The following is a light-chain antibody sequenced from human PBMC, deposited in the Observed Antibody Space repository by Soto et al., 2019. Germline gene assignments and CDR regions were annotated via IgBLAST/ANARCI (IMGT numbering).Light chain of an antibody. V-gene: IGKV3-15*01. Sequence: EIVMTQSPATLSVSPGERATLSCRASQSVSSNLAWYQQKPGQAPRLLIYGASSRATGIPVRFSGSGSGTEFTLTISSLEPEDFAVYYCQQRSNWPPTFGQGTRLEIK. CDR2: GAS. J-gene: IGKJ5*01. CDR1: QSVSSN. CDR3: QQRSNWPPT.